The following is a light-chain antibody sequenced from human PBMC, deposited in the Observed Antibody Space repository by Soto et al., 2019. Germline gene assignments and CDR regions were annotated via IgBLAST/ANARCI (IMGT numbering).Light chain of an antibody. V-gene: IGKV1-5*03. CDR2: KAS. CDR1: QSISGW. CDR3: QQYDTYWT. J-gene: IGKJ1*01. Sequence: DIQMTQSPSTLSASIGDRVTITCRASQSISGWLAWHQQKPGKAPKLLIYKASSLEIGVPSRLSGSGFGTEFTLTISSLQPDDFATYYCQQYDTYWTFGQGTKVDIK.